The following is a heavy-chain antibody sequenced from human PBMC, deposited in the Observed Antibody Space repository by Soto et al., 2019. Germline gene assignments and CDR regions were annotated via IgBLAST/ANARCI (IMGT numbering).Heavy chain of an antibody. CDR1: GFTFSSYW. CDR2: IKQDGSEK. V-gene: IGHV3-7*01. J-gene: IGHJ4*02. Sequence: EVQLVESGGGLVQPGGSLRLSCAASGFTFSSYWMSWVRQAPGKGLEWVANIKQDGSEKYYVDSVKGRFTISRDTAKNSLYLQMNSLRAEDTAVYYCARGRVCSTGFHNIDYWGQGTLVTVSS. D-gene: IGHD2-2*01. CDR3: ARGRVCSTGFHNIDY.